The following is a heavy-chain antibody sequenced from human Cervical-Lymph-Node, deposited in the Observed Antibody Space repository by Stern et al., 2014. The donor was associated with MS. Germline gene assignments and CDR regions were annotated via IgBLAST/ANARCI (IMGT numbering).Heavy chain of an antibody. J-gene: IGHJ6*02. CDR1: GFTFSDYY. CDR2: ISISRSTI. D-gene: IGHD5-18*01. Sequence: QVQLVQSGGGLVKPGGSLRLTCAASGFTFSDYYMSWIRQAPGQGLEWVSYISISRSTIYYEDSVKGRFTISRDKNSLFLQMNSLRAEDTAVYYCARSLQRPRYTYGYYHYGMDVWGQGTTVTVSS. CDR3: ARSLQRPRYTYGYYHYGMDV. V-gene: IGHV3-11*01.